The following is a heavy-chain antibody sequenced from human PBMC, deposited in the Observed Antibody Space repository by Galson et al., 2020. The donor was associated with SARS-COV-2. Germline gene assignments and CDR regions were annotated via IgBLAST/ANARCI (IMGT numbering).Heavy chain of an antibody. D-gene: IGHD2-8*01. V-gene: IGHV3-30*04. Sequence: GESLKISCAASGFTFSDYPMHWVRQAPGKGLEWVALISYDGTDKYYADSVKGRFTISRDNSINTLYLQMNNLRAEDTAVYYCSRDRLLMVLYYFDFWGPGTLVTVSS. CDR3: SRDRLLMVLYYFDF. CDR2: ISYDGTDK. J-gene: IGHJ4*02. CDR1: GFTFSDYP.